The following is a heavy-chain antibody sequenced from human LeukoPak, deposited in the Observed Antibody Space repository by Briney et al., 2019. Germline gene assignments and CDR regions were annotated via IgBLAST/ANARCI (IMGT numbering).Heavy chain of an antibody. V-gene: IGHV3-21*04. CDR1: GFTFSSYS. Sequence: PGGSLRLSCAASGFTFSSYSMNWVRQAPGKGLEWVSSIRSSSSYIYYADSVKGRFTISRDNAKNSLYLQMNSLRAEDTAVYYCARDGGLEQWLTRYYFDYWGQGTLVTVSS. CDR3: ARDGGLEQWLTRYYFDY. CDR2: IRSSSSYI. J-gene: IGHJ4*02. D-gene: IGHD6-19*01.